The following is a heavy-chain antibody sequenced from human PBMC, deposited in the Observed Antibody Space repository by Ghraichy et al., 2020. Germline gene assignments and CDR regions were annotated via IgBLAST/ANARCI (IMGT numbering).Heavy chain of an antibody. CDR3: ARVGRPAANTGANWFDP. CDR2: IYYTGTT. CDR1: GGSISSSSYY. V-gene: IGHV4-39*01. Sequence: SETLSLTCTFSGGSISSSSYYWGWIRQPPGKGLEWIGSIYYTGTTYYNPSLKSRVTISVDTSKNQFSLNLSSVTAADTAVYYCARVGRPAANTGANWFDPWGQGTLVTVSS. D-gene: IGHD2-2*01. J-gene: IGHJ5*02.